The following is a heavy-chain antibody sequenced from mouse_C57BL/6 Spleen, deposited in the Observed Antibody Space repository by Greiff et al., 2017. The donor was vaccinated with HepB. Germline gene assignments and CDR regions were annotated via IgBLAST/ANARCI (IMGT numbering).Heavy chain of an antibody. J-gene: IGHJ4*01. D-gene: IGHD5-1*01. Sequence: VQLKQSVAELVRPGASVKLSCTASGFNIKNTYMHWVKQRPEQGLEWIGRIDPANGNTKYAPKFQGKATITADTSSNTAYLQLSSLTSEDTAIDYCASSTRGNYYAMDYWGQGTSVTVSS. CDR3: ASSTRGNYYAMDY. CDR1: GFNIKNTY. CDR2: IDPANGNT. V-gene: IGHV14-3*01.